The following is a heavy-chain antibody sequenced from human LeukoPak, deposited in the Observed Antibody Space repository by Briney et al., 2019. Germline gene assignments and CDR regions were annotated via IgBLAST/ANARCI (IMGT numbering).Heavy chain of an antibody. CDR1: GFTFSSYA. Sequence: PGGSLRLSCAASGFTFSSYAMHWVRQAPGKELEWVAVISYDGSNKYYADSVKGRFTISRDNSKNTLYLQMNSLRAEDTAVYYCASGSYYSLDYWGQGTLVTVSS. D-gene: IGHD1-26*01. CDR2: ISYDGSNK. J-gene: IGHJ4*02. CDR3: ASGSYYSLDY. V-gene: IGHV3-30*04.